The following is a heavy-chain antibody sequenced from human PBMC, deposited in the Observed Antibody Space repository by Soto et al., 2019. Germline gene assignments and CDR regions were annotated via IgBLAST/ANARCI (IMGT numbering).Heavy chain of an antibody. D-gene: IGHD1-7*01. V-gene: IGHV4-34*01. Sequence: SETLSLTCAVYGGSFSGYYWSWIRQPPGKGLEWIGEINHSGSTNYNPSLKSRVTISVDTSKNQFSLKLSSVTAADTAVYYCARGHWVEYNWNYLGYYYYMDVWGKGTTVTVSS. J-gene: IGHJ6*03. CDR2: INHSGST. CDR3: ARGHWVEYNWNYLGYYYYMDV. CDR1: GGSFSGYY.